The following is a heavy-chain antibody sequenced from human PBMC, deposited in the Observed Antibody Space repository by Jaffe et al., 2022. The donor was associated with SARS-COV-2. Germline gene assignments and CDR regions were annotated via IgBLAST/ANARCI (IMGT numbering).Heavy chain of an antibody. CDR1: GFTFSNAW. CDR2: IKSETDGGTT. Sequence: EVQLVESGGGLVKPGGSLRLSCAASGFTFSNAWMSWVRQAPGKGLEWVGRIKSETDGGTTDYAAPVKGRFTISRDDSKNTLYLQMNSLKIEDTAVYYCTGWVQQYYYYYYMDVWGKGTTVTVSS. D-gene: IGHD1-26*01. CDR3: TGWVQQYYYYYYMDV. J-gene: IGHJ6*03. V-gene: IGHV3-15*01.